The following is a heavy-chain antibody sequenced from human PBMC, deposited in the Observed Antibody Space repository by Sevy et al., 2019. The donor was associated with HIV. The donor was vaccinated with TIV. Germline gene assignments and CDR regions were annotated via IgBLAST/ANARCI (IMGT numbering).Heavy chain of an antibody. V-gene: IGHV3-48*01. J-gene: IGHJ3*02. CDR1: GFTFSSYS. CDR3: ARVGSAFDAFDI. Sequence: GGSLRLSCAASGFTFSSYSMNWVRQAPGKGLEWVSYISSSSSTIYYADSVKGRCTISRNNAKNSLYLQMNSLRAEDTAVYYCARVGSAFDAFDIWGQGTMVTVSS. D-gene: IGHD1-26*01. CDR2: ISSSSSTI.